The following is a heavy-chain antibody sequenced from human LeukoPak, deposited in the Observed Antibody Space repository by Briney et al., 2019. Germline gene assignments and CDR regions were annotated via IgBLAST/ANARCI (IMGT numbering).Heavy chain of an antibody. Sequence: GGSLRLSCAASGFTVSSSYMSWVRQAPGKGLEWVSVIYSGGSTYHADSVKGRFTISRDNSKNTLYLQMNSLRAEDTAVYYCARDLDSYGSYWGQGTLVTVSS. J-gene: IGHJ4*02. CDR2: IYSGGST. CDR1: GFTVSSSY. CDR3: ARDLDSYGSY. D-gene: IGHD5-18*01. V-gene: IGHV3-53*01.